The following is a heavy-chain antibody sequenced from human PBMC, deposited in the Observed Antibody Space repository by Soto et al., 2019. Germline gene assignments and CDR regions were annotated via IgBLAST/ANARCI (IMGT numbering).Heavy chain of an antibody. CDR2: IIHIFGTA. CDR1: GGTFSSYA. J-gene: IGHJ1*01. D-gene: IGHD6-13*01. V-gene: IGHV1-69*01. Sequence: QVQLVQSGAEVKKPGSSVKVSCKASGGTFSSYAISWVRQAPGQGLEWMGGIIHIFGTANYAQKFQGKVTITADEPTSTAYMELSRLRSEDTAVYYCATGIEAAGIVPEYFQHWGQGTLVTVSS. CDR3: ATGIEAAGIVPEYFQH.